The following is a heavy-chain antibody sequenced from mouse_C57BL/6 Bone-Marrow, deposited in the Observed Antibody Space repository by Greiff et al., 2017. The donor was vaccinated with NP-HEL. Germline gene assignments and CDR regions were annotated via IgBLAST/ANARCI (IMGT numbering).Heavy chain of an antibody. D-gene: IGHD2-3*01. Sequence: QVQLQQSGPELVKPGASVKISCKASGYAFSSSWMNWVKQRPGKGLEWIGRIYPGDGDTNYNGKFKGKATLTADKSSSTAYMRLSSLTSEDSAVYCCARGRWLLAYWGQGTLVTVSA. CDR1: GYAFSSSW. CDR3: ARGRWLLAY. J-gene: IGHJ3*01. CDR2: IYPGDGDT. V-gene: IGHV1-82*01.